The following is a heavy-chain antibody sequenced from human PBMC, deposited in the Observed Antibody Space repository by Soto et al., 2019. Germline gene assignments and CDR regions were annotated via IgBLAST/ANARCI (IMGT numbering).Heavy chain of an antibody. J-gene: IGHJ6*03. CDR3: GRQGSLAYYHMDV. CDR1: GGSISSYY. D-gene: IGHD2-15*01. CDR2: IYDSGST. V-gene: IGHV4-59*08. Sequence: PSETLSLTCTVSGGSISSYYWSWIRQPPGKGLEWIGYIYDSGSTNYNPSLKSRVTISVDTSRNQFSLKLSSVTAADTAVYYCGRQGSLAYYHMDVWGKGTTVTVSS.